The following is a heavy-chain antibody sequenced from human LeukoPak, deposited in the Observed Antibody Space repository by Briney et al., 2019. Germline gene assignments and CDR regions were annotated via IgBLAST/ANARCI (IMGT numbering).Heavy chain of an antibody. CDR1: GGSINSSSYY. Sequence: SETLSLTCTVSGGSINSSSYYWGWIRQPPGEALEWIGSIYHSGYTYYNLSLKSRVTISVDTSKSQFSLKLSSVTAADTAVYYCARSSMFRGVTVDYWGQGTLVTVSS. CDR3: ARSSMFRGVTVDY. V-gene: IGHV4-39*01. J-gene: IGHJ4*02. CDR2: IYHSGYT. D-gene: IGHD3-10*01.